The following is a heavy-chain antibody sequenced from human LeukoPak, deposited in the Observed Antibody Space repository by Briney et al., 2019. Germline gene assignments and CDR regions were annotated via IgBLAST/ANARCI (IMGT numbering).Heavy chain of an antibody. CDR1: GGSISSYY. Sequence: SETLSLTCTVSGGSISSYYWSWIRQPPGKGLEWIGYIYYSGSTNYNPSLKSRVTIPVDTSKNQFSLKLSSVTAADTAVYYCARGDEYSSGWYAGAFDIWGQGTMVTVSS. J-gene: IGHJ3*02. V-gene: IGHV4-59*01. CDR2: IYYSGST. D-gene: IGHD6-19*01. CDR3: ARGDEYSSGWYAGAFDI.